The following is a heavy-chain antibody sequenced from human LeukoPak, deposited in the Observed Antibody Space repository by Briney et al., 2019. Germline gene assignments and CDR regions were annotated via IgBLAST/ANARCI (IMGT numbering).Heavy chain of an antibody. CDR3: ARVKGMADY. CDR2: INPNSGGT. J-gene: IGHJ4*02. V-gene: IGHV1-2*06. CDR1: GYTFTSYG. Sequence: ASVKVSCEASGYTFTSYGISWVRQAPGQGLEWMGRINPNSGGTNYAQKFQGRVTMTRDTSISTAYMELSRLRSDDTAVYYCARVKGMADYWGQGTLVTVSS. D-gene: IGHD1-14*01.